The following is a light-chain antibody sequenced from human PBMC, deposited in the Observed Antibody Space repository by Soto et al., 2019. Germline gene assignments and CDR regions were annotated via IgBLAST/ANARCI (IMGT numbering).Light chain of an antibody. CDR3: QTHDSSLSAYV. V-gene: IGLV1-40*01. CDR2: GYT. J-gene: IGLJ7*01. CDR1: SSNIGAGYD. Sequence: QSVLTQPPSVSGAPGQRVTISCSGSSSNIGAGYDVHWYQRLPGTGPKLLIYGYTNRPSRVPDRFSGSKSGTSASLAITGLQAEDEADYYCQTHDSSLSAYVFGTGTQLTVL.